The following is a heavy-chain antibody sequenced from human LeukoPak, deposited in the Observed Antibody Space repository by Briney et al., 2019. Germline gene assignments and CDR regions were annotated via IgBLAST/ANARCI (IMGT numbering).Heavy chain of an antibody. CDR1: GGSISSYY. CDR2: IYYSGST. Sequence: SETLSLTCTVSGGSISSYYWSWIRQPPGKGLEWIGYIYYSGSTYYNPSLKSRVTISVDTSKNQFSLKLSSVTAADTAVYYCARPESGTYVARAFDIWGQGTMVNVSS. D-gene: IGHD1-26*01. J-gene: IGHJ3*02. CDR3: ARPESGTYVARAFDI. V-gene: IGHV4-59*04.